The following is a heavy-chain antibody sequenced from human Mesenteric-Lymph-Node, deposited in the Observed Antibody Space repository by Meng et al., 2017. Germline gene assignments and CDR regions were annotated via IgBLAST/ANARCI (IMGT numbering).Heavy chain of an antibody. Sequence: HPRLQRSGPGVVKPSEALSLTWSVSGGSISTCGYYWGWIRQPPGKGLEWIGSIGHSGFTYYTPSLKSRVTVSIDTSRNQFSLWLTSVTAADTAVYYCVRSSGWVKTGFDPWGQGTLVTVSS. D-gene: IGHD6-19*01. CDR1: GGSISTCGYY. V-gene: IGHV4-39*01. CDR2: IGHSGFT. CDR3: VRSSGWVKTGFDP. J-gene: IGHJ5*02.